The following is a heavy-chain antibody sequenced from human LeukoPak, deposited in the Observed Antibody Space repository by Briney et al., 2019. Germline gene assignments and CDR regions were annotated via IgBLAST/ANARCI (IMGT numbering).Heavy chain of an antibody. Sequence: PSETLSLTCTVSGGSISSSSYYWGWIRQPPGKRLEWIGNIFHSGNTDYNPSLKGRVTLSLDTSKNQFSLQLTSVTAADTAVYYCARDRNYDSGSYYTPLDYWGQGTLVTVSS. CDR3: ARDRNYDSGSYYTPLDY. J-gene: IGHJ4*02. V-gene: IGHV4-39*07. CDR2: IFHSGNT. D-gene: IGHD3-10*01. CDR1: GGSISSSSYY.